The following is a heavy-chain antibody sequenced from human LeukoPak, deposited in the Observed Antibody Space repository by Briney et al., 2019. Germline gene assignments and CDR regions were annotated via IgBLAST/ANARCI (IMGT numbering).Heavy chain of an antibody. V-gene: IGHV1-69*05. CDR3: ARDRYSRPFDY. J-gene: IGHJ4*02. CDR2: IIPIFGTA. Sequence: SVKVSCEASGGTFSSYAISWVRQAPGQGLEWMGRIIPIFGTANSAHKFQGRVTSTTDESTSTAYMELSSLRSEDTAVYYCARDRYSRPFDYGDQATLVTVSS. CDR1: GGTFSSYA. D-gene: IGHD2-15*01.